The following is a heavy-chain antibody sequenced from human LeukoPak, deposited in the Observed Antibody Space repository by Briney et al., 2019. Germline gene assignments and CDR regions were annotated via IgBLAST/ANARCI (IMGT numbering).Heavy chain of an antibody. CDR1: GFTVSSNY. Sequence: GGSLRLSCAASGFTVSSNYMSWVRQAPGKGLEWVSVIYSGGSTYYADSVKGRFTISRDNSKNTLYLQMNSLRAEDTAVYYCVRGDYGDYTLFDYWGQGTLVTASS. CDR2: IYSGGST. J-gene: IGHJ4*02. D-gene: IGHD4-17*01. CDR3: VRGDYGDYTLFDY. V-gene: IGHV3-53*01.